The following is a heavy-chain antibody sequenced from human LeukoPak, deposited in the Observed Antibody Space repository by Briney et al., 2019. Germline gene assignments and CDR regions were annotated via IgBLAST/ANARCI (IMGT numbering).Heavy chain of an antibody. CDR3: ARDPGVQQGYYYYGMDV. Sequence: PSETLSLTCTVSGGSISSYYWSWIRQPPGKGLEWIGYIYYSGSTNYNPSLKSLVTISVDTSKNQFSLKLSSVTAADTAVYYCARDPGVQQGYYYYGMDVWGQGTTVTVSS. CDR1: GGSISSYY. CDR2: IYYSGST. V-gene: IGHV4-59*01. D-gene: IGHD6-13*01. J-gene: IGHJ6*02.